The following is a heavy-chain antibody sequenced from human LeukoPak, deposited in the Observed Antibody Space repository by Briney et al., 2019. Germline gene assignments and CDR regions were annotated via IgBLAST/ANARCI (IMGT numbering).Heavy chain of an antibody. J-gene: IGHJ2*01. Sequence: GGSLRLSCAASGFTFSDYYMSWIRQAPGKGLEWVLYISSSGSTIYYADSVKGRFTISRDNAKNSLYLQMNSPRAEDTAVYYCAREDWSSGSYYSWYFDLWGRGTLVTVSS. V-gene: IGHV3-11*01. D-gene: IGHD1-26*01. CDR1: GFTFSDYY. CDR2: ISSSGSTI. CDR3: AREDWSSGSYYSWYFDL.